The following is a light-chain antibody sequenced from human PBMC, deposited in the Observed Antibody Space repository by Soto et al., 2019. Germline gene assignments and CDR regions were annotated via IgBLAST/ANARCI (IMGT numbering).Light chain of an antibody. Sequence: QSVLTQPPSVSGAPGQSVTISCIGSSSNIGAGYDAQWYQQLPGTAPKPLIYGNNNRPSGVPDRFSGSKSGTSASLAITGLQADDEADYYCHSYDISLTGYVLGTGTKVTVL. CDR2: GNN. CDR3: HSYDISLTGYV. J-gene: IGLJ1*01. V-gene: IGLV1-40*01. CDR1: SSNIGAGYD.